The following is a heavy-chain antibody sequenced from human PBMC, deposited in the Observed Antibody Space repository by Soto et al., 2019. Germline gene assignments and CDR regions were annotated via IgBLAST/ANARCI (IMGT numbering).Heavy chain of an antibody. D-gene: IGHD6-13*01. CDR1: GYTFTSYD. CDR2: MNPNSGNT. J-gene: IGHJ6*02. Sequence: QVQLVQSGAEVKKPGASVKVSCKASGYTFTSYDINWVRQATGQGLEWMGWMNPNSGNTGYAQKCQGRVTMTRNTSISTAYMELSSLRSEDTAVYYCGRRGYSSSWYYYYYYGMDVWGQGTTVTVSS. CDR3: GRRGYSSSWYYYYYYGMDV. V-gene: IGHV1-8*01.